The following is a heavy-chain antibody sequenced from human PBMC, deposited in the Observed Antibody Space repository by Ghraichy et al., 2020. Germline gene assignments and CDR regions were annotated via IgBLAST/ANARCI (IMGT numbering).Heavy chain of an antibody. CDR3: ANAIPPGYSSSWFRCYFDY. Sequence: GGSLRLSCAASGFTFSSYAMSWVRQAPGKGLEWVSAISGSGGSTYYADSVKGRFTISRDNSKNTLYLQMNSLRAEDTAVYYCANAIPPGYSSSWFRCYFDYWGQGTLVTVSS. D-gene: IGHD6-13*01. CDR2: ISGSGGST. CDR1: GFTFSSYA. J-gene: IGHJ4*02. V-gene: IGHV3-23*01.